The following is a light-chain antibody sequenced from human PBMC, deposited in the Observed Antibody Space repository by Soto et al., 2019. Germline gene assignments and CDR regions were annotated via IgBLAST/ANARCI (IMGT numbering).Light chain of an antibody. Sequence: DIQMTQSPSSVSASVGDRVTNTCQASQDISNYLNWYQQKPGKAPKLLIYDASNLETGVPSRFSGSGSGTDFTFTISSLQPEDIATYYCQQYDNLAPYTFGQGTKLEIK. CDR1: QDISNY. CDR3: QQYDNLAPYT. V-gene: IGKV1-33*01. J-gene: IGKJ2*01. CDR2: DAS.